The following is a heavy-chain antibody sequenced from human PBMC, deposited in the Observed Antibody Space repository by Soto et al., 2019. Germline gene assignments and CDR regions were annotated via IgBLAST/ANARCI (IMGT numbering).Heavy chain of an antibody. J-gene: IGHJ6*02. CDR1: GYTFTGYY. CDR3: ARDGDTYSGYDFSLDYYYGRDV. Sequence: ASVKVSCKASGYTFTGYYMHWVRQAPGQGLEWMGWINPNSGGTNYAQKFQGRVTMTRDTSISTAYMELSRLRSDDTAVYYCARDGDTYSGYDFSLDYYYGRDVWGQGTTVTVSS. D-gene: IGHD5-12*01. V-gene: IGHV1-2*02. CDR2: INPNSGGT.